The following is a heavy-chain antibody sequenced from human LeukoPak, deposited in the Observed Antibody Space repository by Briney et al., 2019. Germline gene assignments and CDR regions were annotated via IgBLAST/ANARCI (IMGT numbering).Heavy chain of an antibody. J-gene: IGHJ4*02. CDR1: GGSISCSSYY. Sequence: PSETLSLTCTVSGGSISCSSYYWGWIRQPPWKGLEWIGSIYYSGSTYYNPSLKSRVTISVDTSKNQFSLKLSSVTAADTAVYYCAVVGTIPRDFDYWGQGTLVTVSS. V-gene: IGHV4-39*01. CDR2: IYYSGST. D-gene: IGHD2-15*01. CDR3: AVVGTIPRDFDY.